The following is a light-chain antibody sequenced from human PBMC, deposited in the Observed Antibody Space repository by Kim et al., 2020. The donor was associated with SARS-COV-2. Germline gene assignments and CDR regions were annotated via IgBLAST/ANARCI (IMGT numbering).Light chain of an antibody. CDR1: SSNIGSNT. CDR3: AAWDDSLNAYV. Sequence: ELTQPPSASGTPGQRVTISCSGSSSNIGSNTVNWYQQFPGTAPKLLIYSNNQRPSGVPDRFSGSKSGTSASLAISGLQSEDEADYYCAAWDDSLNAYVFGNGTKVTVL. V-gene: IGLV1-44*01. J-gene: IGLJ1*01. CDR2: SNN.